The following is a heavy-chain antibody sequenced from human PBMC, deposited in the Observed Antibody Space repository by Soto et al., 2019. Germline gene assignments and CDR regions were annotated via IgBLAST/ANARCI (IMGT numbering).Heavy chain of an antibody. V-gene: IGHV4-59*01. CDR1: GCSISSYY. J-gene: IGHJ6*02. D-gene: IGHD7-27*01. CDR3: ARARLGAYYYYYGMDV. Sequence: SETLSLTCTVSGCSISSYYWSWIRQPPGKGLEWIGYIYYSGSTNYNPSLKSRVTISVDTSKNQFSLKLSSVTAADTAVYYCARARLGAYYYYYGMDVWGQGTTVTVSS. CDR2: IYYSGST.